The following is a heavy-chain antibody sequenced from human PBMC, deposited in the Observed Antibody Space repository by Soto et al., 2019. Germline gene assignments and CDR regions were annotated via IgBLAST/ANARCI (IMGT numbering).Heavy chain of an antibody. CDR2: ISYDGSNK. J-gene: IGHJ6*02. V-gene: IGHV3-30*18. D-gene: IGHD3-10*01. CDR3: AKEGFRGVIITRYCGCMDA. CDR1: GFTFSSYG. Sequence: SLRLSCPTSGFTFSSYGMHWVRQAPGKGLEMVAVISYDGSNKYYADSVKARLTISRYISKKTLYPQVNSLRAEDMDVYFCAKEGFRGVIITRYCGCMDAWGQGTPVTVSS.